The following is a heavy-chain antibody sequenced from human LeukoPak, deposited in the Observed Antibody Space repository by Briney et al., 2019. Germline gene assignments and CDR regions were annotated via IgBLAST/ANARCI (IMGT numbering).Heavy chain of an antibody. CDR2: IKKDGSEK. CDR1: GFTSGAFW. Sequence: GGSLRLSCVASGFTSGAFWMSWVRRPPGKGLEWVANIKKDGSEKEYVDSVKSRFSIFRDNAKNSVYLQMNSLRAEDTAVYYCATFAGVVPSGLLLWGKGKTLSVSS. D-gene: IGHD3-22*01. V-gene: IGHV3-7*01. J-gene: IGHJ6*04. CDR3: ATFAGVVPSGLLL.